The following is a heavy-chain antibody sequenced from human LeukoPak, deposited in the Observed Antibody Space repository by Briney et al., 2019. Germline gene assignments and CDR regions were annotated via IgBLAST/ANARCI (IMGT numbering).Heavy chain of an antibody. V-gene: IGHV1-69*01. Sequence: SSVKVSCKASGGTFSSYAISWVRQAPGHGLEWMGGIISIFGTANYAQKFQGRVTITADESTSTAYMELSSLRSEDTAVYYCARAERITIFGVVTPGYYYYMDVWGKGTTVTVSS. D-gene: IGHD3-3*01. CDR1: GGTFSSYA. CDR3: ARAERITIFGVVTPGYYYYMDV. CDR2: IISIFGTA. J-gene: IGHJ6*03.